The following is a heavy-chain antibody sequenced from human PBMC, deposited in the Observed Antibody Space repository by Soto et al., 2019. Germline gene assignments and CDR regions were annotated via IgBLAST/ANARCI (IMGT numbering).Heavy chain of an antibody. CDR3: AVVATISLGGWYYYYGMDV. CDR2: MNPNSGNT. Sequence: ASVKVSCKASGYTFTSYDINWVRQATGQGLEWMGWMNPNSGNTGYAQKFQGRVTMTRNTSISAAYMELSSLRSEDTAVYYCAVVATISLGGWYYYYGMDVWGQRTTVTVSS. V-gene: IGHV1-8*01. CDR1: GYTFTSYD. J-gene: IGHJ6*02. D-gene: IGHD5-12*01.